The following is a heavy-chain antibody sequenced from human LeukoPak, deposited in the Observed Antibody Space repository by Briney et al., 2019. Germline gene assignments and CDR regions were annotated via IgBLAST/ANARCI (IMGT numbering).Heavy chain of an antibody. CDR3: NTVYYYGSGSYSGY. Sequence: GSLRLSCAASGFTFYNAWMSWVRQAPGKGLEWVGRIKSKIDGGTADYAAPVKGRFTRSRDDSKNMLYLQMNSLKTEDTAVYYCNTVYYYGSGSYSGYWGQGTLVTVSS. CDR1: GFTFYNAW. D-gene: IGHD3-10*01. V-gene: IGHV3-15*01. J-gene: IGHJ4*02. CDR2: IKSKIDGGTA.